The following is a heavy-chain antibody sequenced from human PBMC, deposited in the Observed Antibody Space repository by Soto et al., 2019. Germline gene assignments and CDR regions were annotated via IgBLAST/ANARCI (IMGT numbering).Heavy chain of an antibody. V-gene: IGHV1-24*01. D-gene: IGHD5-12*01. CDR1: GYTLTELS. CDR3: ATLPPRRYSGYDPIDY. J-gene: IGHJ4*02. Sequence: ASVKVSCKVSGYTLTELSMHWVRQAPGKGLEWMGGFDPEDGETIYAQKFQGRVTMTEDTSTDTAYMELSSLRSEDTAVYYCATLPPRRYSGYDPIDYWGQGTLVTVSS. CDR2: FDPEDGET.